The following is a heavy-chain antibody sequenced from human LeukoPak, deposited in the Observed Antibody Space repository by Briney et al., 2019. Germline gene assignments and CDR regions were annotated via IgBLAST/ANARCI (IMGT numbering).Heavy chain of an antibody. CDR1: GFTFSDYY. Sequence: PGGSLRLSCAASGFTFSDYYMSWIRQAPGKGLEWVSYISSSGSTIYYADSVKGRFTISRDNAKNSLYLQMNSLRAEGTAVYYCARSRITIFGVYDYWGQGTLVTVSS. CDR3: ARSRITIFGVYDY. D-gene: IGHD3-3*01. CDR2: ISSSGSTI. J-gene: IGHJ4*02. V-gene: IGHV3-11*01.